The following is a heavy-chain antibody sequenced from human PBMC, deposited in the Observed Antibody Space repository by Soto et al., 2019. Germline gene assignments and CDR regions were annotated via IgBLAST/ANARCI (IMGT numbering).Heavy chain of an antibody. CDR2: IKPNTDDT. CDR1: GFTFSGFY. V-gene: IGHV1-2*02. D-gene: IGHD2-15*01. J-gene: IGHJ6*02. CDR3: ARSPYSLEGDGQHYYYGMDL. Sequence: GASVKVSCKPSGFTFSGFYLHWVRQAPGQGLEWMGWIKPNTDDTGYAQKFRGRVTLTWDTSSSAGYMDLSRLRSDDTAVYYCARSPYSLEGDGQHYYYGMDLWGRGTTVTVSS.